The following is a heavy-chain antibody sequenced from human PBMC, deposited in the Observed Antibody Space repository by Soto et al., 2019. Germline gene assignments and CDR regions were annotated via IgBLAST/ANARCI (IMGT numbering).Heavy chain of an antibody. CDR2: INHSGST. D-gene: IGHD1-26*01. V-gene: IGHV4-34*01. Sequence: QVQLQQWGAGLLKPSETLSLTCAVYGGSFSGYYWSWIRQPPGKGLEWIGEINHSGSTNYNPSLKSRVTISVDTSKNQFSLKLSSVTAADTAVYYCASVSGRYPFDYLGQGTLVTVSS. CDR3: ASVSGRYPFDY. CDR1: GGSFSGYY. J-gene: IGHJ4*02.